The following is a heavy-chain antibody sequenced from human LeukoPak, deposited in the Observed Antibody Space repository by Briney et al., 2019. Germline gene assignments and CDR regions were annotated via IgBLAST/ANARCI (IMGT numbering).Heavy chain of an antibody. CDR1: GFPFSTYW. D-gene: IGHD2-2*01. V-gene: IGHV3-7*01. CDR2: IKGDGSVQ. J-gene: IGHJ6*04. CDR3: VGQLLRVA. Sequence: PGGSLRLSYTASGFPFSTYWISWVRQAPGKGPEWVANIKGDGSVQDYVDDVRGRFTISRDNAKNSVYLQMNSLRVDDTAIYYCVGQLLRVAWGKGTTVTVSS.